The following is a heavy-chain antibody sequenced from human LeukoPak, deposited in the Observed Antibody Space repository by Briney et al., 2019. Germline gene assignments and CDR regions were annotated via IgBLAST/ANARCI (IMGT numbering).Heavy chain of an antibody. V-gene: IGHV3-11*01. J-gene: IGHJ4*02. Sequence: GGSLRLSCAASGFTFSDYYMSWIRQAPGKGLEWVSYISSSGSAVYYADSVKGRFTISRDNAKNSLYLQMNSLRAEDTAVYYCARDLQYSSGWYRDWGQGTLVTVSS. D-gene: IGHD6-19*01. CDR1: GFTFSDYY. CDR3: ARDLQYSSGWYRD. CDR2: ISSSGSAV.